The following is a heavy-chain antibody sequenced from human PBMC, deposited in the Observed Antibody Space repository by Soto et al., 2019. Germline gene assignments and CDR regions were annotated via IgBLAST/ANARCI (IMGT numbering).Heavy chain of an antibody. J-gene: IGHJ3*02. Sequence: PSETLSLTCTVSGGSISSYYWSWIRQPPGKGLEWIGYIYYSGSTNYNPSLKSRVTISVDTSKNQFSLKLSSVTAADTAVYYCARGIQLRLDAFDIWGQGTMVTVSS. CDR2: IYYSGST. CDR1: GGSISSYY. D-gene: IGHD5-18*01. CDR3: ARGIQLRLDAFDI. V-gene: IGHV4-59*01.